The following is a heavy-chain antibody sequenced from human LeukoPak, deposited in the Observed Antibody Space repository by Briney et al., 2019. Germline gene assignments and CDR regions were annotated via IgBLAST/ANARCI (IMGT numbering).Heavy chain of an antibody. J-gene: IGHJ4*02. CDR2: IGPSGGDI. D-gene: IGHD2-15*01. CDR3: AKYCSGGCFRNFDY. Sequence: GGSQRLSCAASGLTLSNYAMTWVRQAPGRGLEWVTVIGPSGGDIQYADSVKGWFTISRDNPANTLYLQMNSLRAEDTAVYYCAKYCSGGCFRNFDYWGQGTLVTVSS. V-gene: IGHV3-23*01. CDR1: GLTLSNYA.